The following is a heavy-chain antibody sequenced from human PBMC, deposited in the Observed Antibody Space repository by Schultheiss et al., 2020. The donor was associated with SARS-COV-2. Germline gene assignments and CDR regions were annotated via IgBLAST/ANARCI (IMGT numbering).Heavy chain of an antibody. CDR1: GFTFSGFY. Sequence: GGSLRLSCAASGFTFSGFYMSWIRQAPGKGLEWVSYISSSSSTIYYADSVKGRFTISRDNAKNSLYLQMNSLRAEDTAVYYCARDDYYDSSGYENWGQGTLVTVSS. D-gene: IGHD3-22*01. V-gene: IGHV3-11*04. J-gene: IGHJ4*02. CDR3: ARDDYYDSSGYEN. CDR2: ISSSSSTI.